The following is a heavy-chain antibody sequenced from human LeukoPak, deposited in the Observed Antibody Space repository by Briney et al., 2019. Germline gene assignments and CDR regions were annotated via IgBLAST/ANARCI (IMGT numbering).Heavy chain of an antibody. CDR2: ISGSGGST. J-gene: IGHJ3*02. CDR3: ALGGATRDAFDI. V-gene: IGHV3-23*01. Sequence: PGGSLRLSCAASGFMFSSYWMSWVRQAPGKGLEWVSAISGSGGSTYYADSVKGRFTISRDNSKNTLYLQMNSLRAEDTAVYYCALGGATRDAFDIWGQGTMVTVSS. CDR1: GFMFSSYW. D-gene: IGHD1-26*01.